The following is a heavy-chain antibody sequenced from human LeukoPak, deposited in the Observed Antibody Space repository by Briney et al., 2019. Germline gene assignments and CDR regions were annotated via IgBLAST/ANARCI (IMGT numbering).Heavy chain of an antibody. CDR3: ASFKGDYDYFDY. CDR1: GGSLSSSSYY. V-gene: IGHV4-39*01. Sequence: SETLSLTCTLSGGSLSSSSYYWGWLRQPPGRGLEWLGSIYYSGSTYYNPSRKSRVTISVDTSKNQFSLKLSTVTAADTAVYYCASFKGDYDYFDYWGQGTLVTVSS. CDR2: IYYSGST. J-gene: IGHJ4*02. D-gene: IGHD4/OR15-4a*01.